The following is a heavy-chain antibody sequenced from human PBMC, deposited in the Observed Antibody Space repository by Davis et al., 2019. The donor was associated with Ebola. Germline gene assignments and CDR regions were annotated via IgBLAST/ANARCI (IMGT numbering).Heavy chain of an antibody. CDR3: ARGDLGGKQLVY. Sequence: SETLSLTCAVYGGSFSGYCWTWIRQPPGKGLEWIGEINHSGSTNYNPSLKSRLIISVDTSKNQFSLQLNSVTAADTAVYYCARGDLGGKQLVYWGQGTLVTVSS. D-gene: IGHD6-13*01. CDR1: GGSFSGYC. J-gene: IGHJ4*02. V-gene: IGHV4-34*01. CDR2: INHSGST.